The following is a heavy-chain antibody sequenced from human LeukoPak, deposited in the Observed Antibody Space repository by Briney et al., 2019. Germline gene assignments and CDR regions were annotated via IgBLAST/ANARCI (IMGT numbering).Heavy chain of an antibody. D-gene: IGHD5-24*01. CDR1: GGSIRSYY. CDR3: ARERRDGYNYDY. V-gene: IGHV4-59*01. CDR2: IYYSGST. J-gene: IGHJ4*02. Sequence: SETLSLTCTVSGGSIRSYYWSWIRQPPGKGLEWIGYIYYSGSTKYNPSLKSRVTISVDTSKNQFSLKLNSVTAADTAVYYCARERRDGYNYDYWGQGTLVTVSS.